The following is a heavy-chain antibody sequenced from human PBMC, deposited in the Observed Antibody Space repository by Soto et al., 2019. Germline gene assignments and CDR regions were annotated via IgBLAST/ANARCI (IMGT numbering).Heavy chain of an antibody. V-gene: IGHV3-74*01. D-gene: IGHD6-25*01. CDR1: GFSFSTSW. J-gene: IGHJ6*03. CDR2: INSDGSDA. CDR3: ARDAALVMHGDLDYMDV. Sequence: GGSLRLSCAASGFSFSTSWMHWVRQTPGKGLLWVSRINSDGSDANYADSVRGRFTVFRDNAKNTMYLQLTSLTVDDTAIYYCARDAALVMHGDLDYMDVWGKGTTVTVSS.